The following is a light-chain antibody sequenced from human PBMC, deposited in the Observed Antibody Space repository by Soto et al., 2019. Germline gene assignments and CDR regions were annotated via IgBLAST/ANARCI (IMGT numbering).Light chain of an antibody. CDR1: QSVSSSY. V-gene: IGKV3-20*01. CDR3: QQYGSSPIT. J-gene: IGKJ5*01. CDR2: GAS. Sequence: EIVLTQSPGTLSLSPGERATLSCRASQSVSSSYLVWHQQKPGQAPRLLIYGASSRATGIPDRFSGSGSGTDFTLTISRLEPEDFAVYYCQQYGSSPITFGQGSRLEIK.